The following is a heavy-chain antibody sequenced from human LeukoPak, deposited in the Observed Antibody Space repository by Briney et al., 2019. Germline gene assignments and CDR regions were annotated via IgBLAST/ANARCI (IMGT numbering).Heavy chain of an antibody. Sequence: PSETLSLTCTVSGGSISSSSYYWGWIRQPPGKGLEWIGSIYYSGSTYYNPSLKSRVTISVDTSKNQFSLKLSSVTAADTAVYYCASPYYYDSSGLKWGQGTLVTVSS. CDR1: GGSISSSSYY. D-gene: IGHD3-22*01. J-gene: IGHJ4*02. CDR2: IYYSGST. CDR3: ASPYYYDSSGLK. V-gene: IGHV4-39*07.